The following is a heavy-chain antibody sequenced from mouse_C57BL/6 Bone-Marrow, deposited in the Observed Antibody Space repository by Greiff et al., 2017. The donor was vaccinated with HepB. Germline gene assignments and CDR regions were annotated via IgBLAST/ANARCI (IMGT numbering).Heavy chain of an antibody. CDR3: ERHQGYGSRWFAY. CDR1: GFTFSSYG. CDR2: ISSGGSYT. J-gene: IGHJ3*01. V-gene: IGHV5-6*01. Sequence: EVQGVESGGDLVKPGGSLKLSCAASGFTFSSYGMSWVRQTPDKRLEWVATISSGGSYTYYPDSVKGRFTISRDNAKNTLYLQMSSLKSEDTAMYYGERHQGYGSRWFAYWGQGTLVTVSA. D-gene: IGHD1-1*01.